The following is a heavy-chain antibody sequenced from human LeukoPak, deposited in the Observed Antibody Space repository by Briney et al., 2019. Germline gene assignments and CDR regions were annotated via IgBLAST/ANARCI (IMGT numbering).Heavy chain of an antibody. J-gene: IGHJ4*02. CDR2: INPDGSIT. CDR1: GFTFSTYW. Sequence: GGPLRLTCASSGFTFSTYWLYWFRQAPGKWLVWVSRINPDGSITSYADSVKGRFTISRDNAKNTLYLQMNSLRDEDTAVYYCASPSAGVVGGQGTLVTVSS. V-gene: IGHV3-74*01. D-gene: IGHD6-13*01. CDR3: ASPSAGVV.